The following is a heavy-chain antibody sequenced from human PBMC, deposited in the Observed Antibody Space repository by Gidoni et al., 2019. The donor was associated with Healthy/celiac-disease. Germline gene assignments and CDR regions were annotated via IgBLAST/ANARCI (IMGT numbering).Heavy chain of an antibody. CDR2: INPSGGST. J-gene: IGHJ4*02. Sequence: QVQLVQSGAEVKKPGASVKVSCKASGYTFTSYYLHWVRQAPGQGLEWMGIINPSGGSTSYAQKFQGRVTMTRDTSTSTVYMELSSLRSEDTAVYYCARSGGIAVAGDYWGQGTLVTVSS. CDR3: ARSGGIAVAGDY. CDR1: GYTFTSYY. V-gene: IGHV1-46*01. D-gene: IGHD6-19*01.